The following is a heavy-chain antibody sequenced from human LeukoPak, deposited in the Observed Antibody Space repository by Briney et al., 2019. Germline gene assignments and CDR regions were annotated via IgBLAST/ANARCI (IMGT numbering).Heavy chain of an antibody. D-gene: IGHD3-22*01. CDR3: ARGRGYYDSSGPDAFDI. CDR1: RYTFTSYD. Sequence: GASVKVSCKASRYTFTSYDINWVRQATGQGLEWMGWMNPNSGNTGYAQKFQGRVTMTRNASISTAYMELSSLRSEDTAVYYCARGRGYYDSSGPDAFDIWGQGTMVTVSS. CDR2: MNPNSGNT. J-gene: IGHJ3*02. V-gene: IGHV1-8*01.